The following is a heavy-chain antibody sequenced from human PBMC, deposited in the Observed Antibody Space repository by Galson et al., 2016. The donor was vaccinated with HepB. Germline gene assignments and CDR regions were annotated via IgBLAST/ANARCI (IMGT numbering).Heavy chain of an antibody. D-gene: IGHD5-12*01. Sequence: KVSCKASGYTLSFYYMHWVRQAPGQGLEWMGIINPSGGNFTSYAPKFQGRVTMTRDTSTSTVYMELSSLRSEDTAVYYCARGADSGYDLGDYWGQGTLVTVSS. V-gene: IGHV1-46*01. CDR2: INPSGGNFT. CDR3: ARGADSGYDLGDY. J-gene: IGHJ4*02. CDR1: GYTLSFYY.